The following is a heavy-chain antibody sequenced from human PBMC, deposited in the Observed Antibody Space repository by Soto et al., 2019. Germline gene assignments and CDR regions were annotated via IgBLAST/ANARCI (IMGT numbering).Heavy chain of an antibody. CDR2: IYYSGST. Sequence: SETLSLTCTVSGGSISSYYWSWIRQPPWKGLEWIGYIYYSGSTNYNPSLKSRVTISVDTSKNQFSLKLSSVTAADTAVYYCARHQLRYFDNWFDHWGQGTLVTSPQ. CDR3: ARHQLRYFDNWFDH. D-gene: IGHD3-9*01. J-gene: IGHJ5*02. CDR1: GGSISSYY. V-gene: IGHV4-59*08.